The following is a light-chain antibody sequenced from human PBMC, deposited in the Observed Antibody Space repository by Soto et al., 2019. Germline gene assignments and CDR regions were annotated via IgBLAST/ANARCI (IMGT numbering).Light chain of an antibody. CDR3: QQYDILPLT. J-gene: IGKJ4*01. V-gene: IGKV1-33*01. CDR2: DAS. Sequence: IDPTQCPCCLSASVGKRVTITCQASQDISNYLNLYQQKPGKAPKLLIYDASNLETGVPSRFSGSGSGTDFTFTISSLQPEDITTYYCQQYDILPLTFSGVAKV. CDR1: QDISNY.